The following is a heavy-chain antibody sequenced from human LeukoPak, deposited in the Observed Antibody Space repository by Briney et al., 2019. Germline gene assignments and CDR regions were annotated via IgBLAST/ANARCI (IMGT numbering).Heavy chain of an antibody. D-gene: IGHD3-22*01. CDR3: ASTIAPPSLYYYDSSGYYFDY. Sequence: SETLSLTCTVSGGSISSYYWSWIRQPPGKGLEWIGYIYYSGSTNYNPSLKSRVTISVDTSKNQFSLKLSSVTAADAAVYYCASTIAPPSLYYYDSSGYYFDYWGQGTLVTVSS. CDR2: IYYSGST. J-gene: IGHJ4*02. CDR1: GGSISSYY. V-gene: IGHV4-59*08.